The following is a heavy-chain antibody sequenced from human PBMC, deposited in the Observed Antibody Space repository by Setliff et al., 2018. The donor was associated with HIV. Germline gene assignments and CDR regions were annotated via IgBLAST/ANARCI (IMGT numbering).Heavy chain of an antibody. D-gene: IGHD6-19*01. V-gene: IGHV4-39*01. CDR2: ILDGRVT. Sequence: SEILSLTCTVSGDSITSGHFYWGWIRQAPGKGLEWIGNILDGRVTFFNPSLRGRVTISVDASKNQVSLNLRSVTAADSAVYHCARPHSGRGGGAYFDPWGQGILVTVS. J-gene: IGHJ5*02. CDR3: ARPHSGRGGGAYFDP. CDR1: GDSITSGHFY.